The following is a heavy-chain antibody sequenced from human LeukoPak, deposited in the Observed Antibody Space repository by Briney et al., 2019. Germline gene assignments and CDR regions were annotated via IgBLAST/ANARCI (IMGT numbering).Heavy chain of an antibody. CDR1: GYTFTSYY. CDR2: INPSGGST. V-gene: IGHV1-46*01. CDR3: ASAHGVYNWFDP. J-gene: IGHJ5*02. Sequence: ASVKVSCKASGYTFTSYYMHWVRQAPGQGLEWMGIINPSGGSTSYAQKFQGRVTMTRDTSTSTVYMELSSLRSEDTAVYYCASAHGVYNWFDPWGRGTLVTVSS. D-gene: IGHD2-8*01.